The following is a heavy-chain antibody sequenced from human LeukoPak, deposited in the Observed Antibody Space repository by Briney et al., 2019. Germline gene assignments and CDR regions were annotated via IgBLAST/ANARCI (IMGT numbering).Heavy chain of an antibody. V-gene: IGHV3-48*01. J-gene: IGHJ3*01. CDR1: GFTFSSYS. Sequence: GGSLRLSCEASGFTFSSYSMNWVRQAPGKGLEWGSYISFSSVTIHYADSVKGRFTISRDNAKNSLYLQLNSLRAEDTALYYCARDTHYYGSGSPAFDLWGRGTMVTVSS. CDR3: ARDTHYYGSGSPAFDL. CDR2: ISFSSVTI. D-gene: IGHD3-10*01.